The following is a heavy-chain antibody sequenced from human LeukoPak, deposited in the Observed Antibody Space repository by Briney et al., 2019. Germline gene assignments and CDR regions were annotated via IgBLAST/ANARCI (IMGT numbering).Heavy chain of an antibody. J-gene: IGHJ4*02. V-gene: IGHV4-59*08. CDR1: GGSISSYY. D-gene: IGHD2-15*01. CDR2: IYYSGST. CDR3: ARGGYCGGGSCYSWFDY. Sequence: SETLSLTCTVSGGSISSYYWSWIRQPPGKGLEWIGYIYYSGSTNYNPSLKSRVTISVDTSKNQFSLKLSSVTAADTAVYYCARGGYCGGGSCYSWFDYWGQGTLVTVSS.